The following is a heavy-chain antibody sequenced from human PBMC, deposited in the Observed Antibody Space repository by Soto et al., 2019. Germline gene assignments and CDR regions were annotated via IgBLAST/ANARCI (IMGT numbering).Heavy chain of an antibody. D-gene: IGHD5-18*01. CDR1: GFTFSSYA. Sequence: GGSLRLSCAASGFTFSSYAMSWVRQAPGKGLEWVSAISGSGGSTYYADSVKGRFTISRDNSKNTLYLQMNSLRAEDTAVYYCAREGYSYGLYNWFDPWGQGTLVTVSS. CDR3: AREGYSYGLYNWFDP. J-gene: IGHJ5*02. V-gene: IGHV3-23*01. CDR2: ISGSGGST.